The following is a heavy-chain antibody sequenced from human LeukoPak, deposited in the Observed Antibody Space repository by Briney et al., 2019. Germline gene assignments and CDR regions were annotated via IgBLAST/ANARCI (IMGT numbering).Heavy chain of an antibody. J-gene: IGHJ4*02. CDR3: AKGMSHYESRLDY. CDR1: GFTFNSYA. V-gene: IGHV3-23*01. D-gene: IGHD3-22*01. Sequence: TGGSLRLSCAASGFTFNSYAMSWVRQAPGKGLEWVSIISGSGASTYYADSVKSRFTVSRDNSKNTLYLQMNSLRAEDTAVYYCAKGMSHYESRLDYWGQGALVTVSS. CDR2: ISGSGAST.